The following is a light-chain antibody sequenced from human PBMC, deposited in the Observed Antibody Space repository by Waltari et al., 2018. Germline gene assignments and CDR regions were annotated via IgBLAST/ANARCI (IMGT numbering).Light chain of an antibody. CDR1: SGNIGTYKS. Sequence: QSALTQPASVSGSPGQSITISCTGSSGNIGTYKSVSWYQQQPGRTPRLILYDVNMRPSGISDRFSGSKPGATASLTITGLQTEDEADYYCSSYTGSSTVIFGGVTRLTVL. CDR3: SSYTGSSTVI. CDR2: DVN. V-gene: IGLV2-14*03. J-gene: IGLJ2*01.